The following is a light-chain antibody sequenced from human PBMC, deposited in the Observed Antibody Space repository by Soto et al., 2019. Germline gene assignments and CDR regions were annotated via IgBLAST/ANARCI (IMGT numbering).Light chain of an antibody. CDR2: AAS. Sequence: DIQFTQSPSFLSSSVGDRVTITCLASQSISSYLNWYQQKPGKAPKLLIYAASSLQSGVPSRFSGSGSGTDFTLTISSLQPEDFATYYCQQSYSTPPTFGGGTKVDIK. V-gene: IGKV1-39*01. J-gene: IGKJ4*01. CDR1: QSISSY. CDR3: QQSYSTPPT.